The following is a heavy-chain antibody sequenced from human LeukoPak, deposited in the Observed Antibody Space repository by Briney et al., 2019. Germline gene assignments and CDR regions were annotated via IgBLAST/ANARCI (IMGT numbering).Heavy chain of an antibody. V-gene: IGHV4-34*01. D-gene: IGHD3-10*01. CDR3: AREGGVRGVIPLGY. J-gene: IGHJ4*02. Sequence: SETLSLTCAVYGGSFSGYYWSWIRQPPGKGLEWIGEINHSGSTSYNPSLKSRVTISVDTSKNQFSLKLSSVTAADTAVYYCAREGGVRGVIPLGYWGQGTLVTVSS. CDR1: GGSFSGYY. CDR2: INHSGST.